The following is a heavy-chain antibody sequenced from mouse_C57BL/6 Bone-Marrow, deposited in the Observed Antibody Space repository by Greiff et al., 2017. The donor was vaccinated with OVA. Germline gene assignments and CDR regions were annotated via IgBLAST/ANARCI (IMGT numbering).Heavy chain of an antibody. CDR1: GYTFTDYE. V-gene: IGHV1-15*01. CDR2: IDPETGGT. CDR3: TRGHRAY. Sequence: VKLVESGAELVRPGASVTLSCKASGYTFTDYEMHWVKQTPVHGLEWIGAIDPETGGTAYNQKFKGKAILTADKSSSTAYMELRSLTSEDSAVYYCTRGHRAYWGQGTLVTVSA. J-gene: IGHJ3*01. D-gene: IGHD2-14*01.